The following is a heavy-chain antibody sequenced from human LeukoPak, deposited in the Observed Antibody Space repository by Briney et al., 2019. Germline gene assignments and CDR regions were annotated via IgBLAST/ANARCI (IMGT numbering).Heavy chain of an antibody. CDR2: ISNSGNTK. Sequence: PGGSLRLSCAASGFTLSDYYMNWIRQAPGKGLEWISYISNSGNTKYYADSVKGRFSISRDNANNSVYLQMNNLRAEDTAVYYCAAVIDYWGQGTLVTVSS. V-gene: IGHV3-11*04. CDR3: AAVIDY. CDR1: GFTLSDYY. J-gene: IGHJ4*02.